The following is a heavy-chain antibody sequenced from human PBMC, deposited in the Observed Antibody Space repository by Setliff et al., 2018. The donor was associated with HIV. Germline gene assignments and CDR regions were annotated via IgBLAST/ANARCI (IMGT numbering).Heavy chain of an antibody. V-gene: IGHV1-69*13. CDR3: ARDAGYSGSAWNY. J-gene: IGHJ4*02. CDR1: GDTFTGYT. D-gene: IGHD5-12*01. Sequence: GASVKVSCKSSGDTFTGYTITWVRQAPGQGLEWMGGIIPSLGTANCAQRFKGRVTFTADASTSTVYMELSSLRSEDTAMYYCARDAGYSGSAWNYWGQGTLVTAPQ. CDR2: IIPSLGTA.